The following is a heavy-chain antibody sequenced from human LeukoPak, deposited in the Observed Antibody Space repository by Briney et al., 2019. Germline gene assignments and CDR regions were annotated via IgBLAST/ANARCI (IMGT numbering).Heavy chain of an antibody. CDR2: ISGSGGST. CDR1: GFTFSSYA. J-gene: IGHJ4*02. Sequence: GGSLRLSCAASGFTFSSYAMSWVRQAPGKGLEWVSAISGSGGSTYYADSVKGRFTISRDNSKNTLHLQMNSLRAEDTAVYYCAKEGSSSWYPTIDYWGQGTLVTVSS. CDR3: AKEGSSSWYPTIDY. V-gene: IGHV3-23*01. D-gene: IGHD6-13*01.